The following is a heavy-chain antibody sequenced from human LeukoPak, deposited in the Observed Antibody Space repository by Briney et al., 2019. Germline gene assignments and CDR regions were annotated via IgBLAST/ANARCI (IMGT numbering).Heavy chain of an antibody. CDR1: GFTVSNNY. CDR2: IYNDDRT. Sequence: PGGSLRLSCAAGGFTVSNNYMTWVRQAPGKGLEWVSVIYNDDRTSYADSVKGRFTISRDNSKNTLYLQMNSLRAEDTAVYYCARSTWFGELLAPFDYWGQGTLVTVSS. CDR3: ARSTWFGELLAPFDY. J-gene: IGHJ4*02. V-gene: IGHV3-53*01. D-gene: IGHD3-10*01.